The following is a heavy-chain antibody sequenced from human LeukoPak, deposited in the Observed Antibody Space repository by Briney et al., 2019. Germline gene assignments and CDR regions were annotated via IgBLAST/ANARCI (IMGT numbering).Heavy chain of an antibody. CDR2: IYYSGSS. Sequence: PSETLSLTCTVSGDSISGFYWSWIRQPPGKGLEWIGYIYYSGSSNYNPSLKSRVTISVETSKSQFSLKLTSVTAADTAVYHCARRRYTSGYLDYWGQGTLVTVSS. V-gene: IGHV4-59*08. CDR3: ARRRYTSGYLDY. J-gene: IGHJ4*02. CDR1: GDSISGFY. D-gene: IGHD3-22*01.